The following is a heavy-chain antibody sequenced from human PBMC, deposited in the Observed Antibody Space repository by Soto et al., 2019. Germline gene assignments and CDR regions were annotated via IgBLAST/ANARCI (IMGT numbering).Heavy chain of an antibody. D-gene: IGHD1-1*01. J-gene: IGHJ6*02. Sequence: SVKVSCKASGGTFSSYAISWVRQAPGQGLEWMGGIIPIFGTANYAQKFQGRVTITADESTSTAYMELSSLRSEDTAVYYCARGNVGTYYYYGMDVWGQGTTVTVSS. CDR3: ARGNVGTYYYYGMDV. CDR2: IIPIFGTA. CDR1: GGTFSSYA. V-gene: IGHV1-69*13.